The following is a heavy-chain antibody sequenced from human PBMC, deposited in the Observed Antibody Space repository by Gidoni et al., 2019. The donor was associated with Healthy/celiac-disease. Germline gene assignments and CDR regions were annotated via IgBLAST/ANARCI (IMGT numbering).Heavy chain of an antibody. D-gene: IGHD2-15*01. CDR2: INHSGST. Sequence: QVQLQQWGAGLLKPSETLSLTCAVYGGSFSGYYWSWIRQPPGKGLEWLGEINHSGSTNYNPSLKSRVTISVDTSKNQFSLKLSSVTAADTAVYYCARGSLRDGAFDIWGQGTMVTVSS. CDR3: ARGSLRDGAFDI. J-gene: IGHJ3*02. CDR1: GGSFSGYY. V-gene: IGHV4-34*01.